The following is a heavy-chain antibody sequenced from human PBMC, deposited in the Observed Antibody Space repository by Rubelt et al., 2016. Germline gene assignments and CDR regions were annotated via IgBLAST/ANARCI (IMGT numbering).Heavy chain of an antibody. Sequence: SSYGMHWVRKAPGKGLEWVAVISYDGSNKYYADSVKGRLTISRDNSKNTLYLQMNSLRAEDTAVYHCAKDWWTDTAMDYWGQGTLVTVSS. CDR1: SSYG. CDR2: ISYDGSNK. J-gene: IGHJ4*02. V-gene: IGHV3-30*18. CDR3: AKDWWTDTAMDY. D-gene: IGHD5-18*01.